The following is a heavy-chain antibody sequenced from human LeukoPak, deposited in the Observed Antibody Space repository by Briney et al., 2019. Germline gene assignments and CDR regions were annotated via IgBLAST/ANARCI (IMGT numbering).Heavy chain of an antibody. V-gene: IGHV3-21*01. CDR1: GFTFTSYR. Sequence: GGSLRLSCATSGFTFTSYRMNWVRQAPGKGLEWVASISGSSSFINYADSVKGRFTISRDNAKNSLFLQMNSLRAEDTAVYYCARDHPLAARPSSYMDVWGKGTTVTVSS. J-gene: IGHJ6*03. CDR3: ARDHPLAARPSSYMDV. D-gene: IGHD6-6*01. CDR2: ISGSSSFI.